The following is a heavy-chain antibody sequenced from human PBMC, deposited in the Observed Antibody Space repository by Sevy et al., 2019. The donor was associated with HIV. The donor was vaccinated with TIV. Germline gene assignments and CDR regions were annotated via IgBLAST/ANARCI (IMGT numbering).Heavy chain of an antibody. CDR1: GFTFSTHD. D-gene: IGHD3-10*01. CDR3: ARAYYYGSGRPYYFDY. V-gene: IGHV3-13*01. J-gene: IGHJ4*02. Sequence: GGSLRLSCAASGFTFSTHDMHWVRQGSGKGLEWVSGIGTAGDTYYADSVKGRFTISRENAKKSLYLQMNSLRGGDTAVYYCARAYYYGSGRPYYFDYWGQGTRVTVSS. CDR2: IGTAGDT.